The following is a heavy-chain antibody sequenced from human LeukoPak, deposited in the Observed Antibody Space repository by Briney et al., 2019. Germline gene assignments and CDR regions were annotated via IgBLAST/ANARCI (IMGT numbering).Heavy chain of an antibody. Sequence: SETLSLTCAVSGVSINTCCYYWTWIRQPPGKGLEWIGYKYYSGSTRYNSSLRSRLTISLDSSKNQFSLRLTSVTAADTAVYYCARGRSYDFDFDSWGPGTLVIVSS. D-gene: IGHD3/OR15-3a*01. V-gene: IGHV4-61*01. J-gene: IGHJ4*02. CDR2: KYYSGST. CDR1: GVSINTCCYY. CDR3: ARGRSYDFDFDS.